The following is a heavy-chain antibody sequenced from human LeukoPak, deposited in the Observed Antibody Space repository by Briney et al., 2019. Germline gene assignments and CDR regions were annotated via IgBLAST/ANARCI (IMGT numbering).Heavy chain of an antibody. CDR3: AREGEPYYYDSSGYCYY. V-gene: IGHV3-21*01. CDR2: ISSSSSYI. D-gene: IGHD3-22*01. CDR1: GFTFSSYS. Sequence: GGSLRLSCAASGFTFSSYSMNWVRQAPGKGLEWVSSISSSSSYIYYADSVKGRFTISRDNAKNSLYLQMNSLSAEDTAVYYCAREGEPYYYDSSGYCYYWGQGTLVTVSS. J-gene: IGHJ4*02.